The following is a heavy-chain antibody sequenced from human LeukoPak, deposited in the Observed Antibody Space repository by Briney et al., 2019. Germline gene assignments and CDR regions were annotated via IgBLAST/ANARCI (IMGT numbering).Heavy chain of an antibody. CDR2: IYYSGST. CDR1: GGSISSSSYY. V-gene: IGHV4-39*01. J-gene: IGHJ4*02. CDR3: ARLYIPRYFGY. D-gene: IGHD4-11*01. Sequence: SETLSLTCTASGGSISSSSYYWAWIRQPPGKGLEWIGTIYYSGSTYYNASLKSRVTISVDTSKNQFSLKLSSVTAADTAVYYCARLYIPRYFGYWGQGTLVTVSS.